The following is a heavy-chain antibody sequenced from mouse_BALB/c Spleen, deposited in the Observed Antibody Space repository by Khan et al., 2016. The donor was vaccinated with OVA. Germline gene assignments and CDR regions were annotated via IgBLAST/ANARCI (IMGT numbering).Heavy chain of an antibody. Sequence: VQLQQSGPELVKPGASVKISCKTSGYTFPEYTVHWVKQSLGKSLDWIGVINPKNGGTAYNQKFKGKATLTVDKSSSTAYMEFRSLTSDDSAVYDCARDGGRYWGQGTSVTVAS. CDR2: INPKNGGT. J-gene: IGHJ4*01. D-gene: IGHD3-3*01. CDR3: ARDGGRY. CDR1: GYTFPEYT. V-gene: IGHV1-18*01.